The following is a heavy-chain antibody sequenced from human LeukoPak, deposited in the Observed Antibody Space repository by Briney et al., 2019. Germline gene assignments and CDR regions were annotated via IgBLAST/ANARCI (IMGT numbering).Heavy chain of an antibody. CDR2: ISSSDGTI. J-gene: IGHJ4*02. D-gene: IGHD6-19*01. CDR1: GFTFSDHF. V-gene: IGHV3-11*01. CDR3: ARHLFRQWLIFDY. Sequence: GGSLRLSCAASGFTFSDHFMTWIRQAPGKGLEWVSYISSSDGTIYYADSVKGRFTISRDNAKNSLYLQMNSLRAEDSAVYYCARHLFRQWLIFDYWGQGTLVTVSS.